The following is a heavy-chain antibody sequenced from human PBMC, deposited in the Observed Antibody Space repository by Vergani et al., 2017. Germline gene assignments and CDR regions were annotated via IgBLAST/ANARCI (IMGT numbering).Heavy chain of an antibody. CDR3: AKGISMFRGVTLYYYYYMDV. CDR2: IRVSGGST. V-gene: IGHV3-23*01. J-gene: IGHJ6*03. CDR1: GFTFSSYA. D-gene: IGHD3-10*01. Sequence: EVQLLESGGGLVQPGGSLRLSCAASGFTFSSYAMSWVRQAPGKGLEWVAAIRVSGGSTYYADSVKGRFTISRDNAKNTLYLQMNSLRAEDTAVYYCAKGISMFRGVTLYYYYYMDVWGRGTTVTVSS.